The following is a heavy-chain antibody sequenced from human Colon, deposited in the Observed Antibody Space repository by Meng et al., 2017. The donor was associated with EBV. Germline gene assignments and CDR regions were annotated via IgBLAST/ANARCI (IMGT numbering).Heavy chain of an antibody. CDR2: IYYIGGT. D-gene: IGHD3-10*01. CDR3: ARVSGRSFDP. CDR1: WGAVATGRYY. J-gene: IGHJ5*02. Sequence: GGGPGLVKPSGPLSLPRLFSWGAVATGRYYWSWIRQPPGTGLEWIAYIYYIGGTNYNPSLKSRLTISLDTSKNQFSLSLRSVTAADTAVYYCARVSGRSFDPWGQGTLVTVSS. V-gene: IGHV4-61*01.